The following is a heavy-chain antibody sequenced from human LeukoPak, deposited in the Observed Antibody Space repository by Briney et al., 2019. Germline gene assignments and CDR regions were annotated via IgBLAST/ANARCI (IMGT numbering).Heavy chain of an antibody. V-gene: IGHV1-2*02. Sequence: ASVKVSCKASGYTFTGYYMHWVRQAPGQGLEWMGWINPNSGGTNYAQKFQGRVTMTRDTSISTAYMELSRLRSDDTAVYYCARDGAYYDFWSGYRENYYYYYMDVWGKGTTVTVSS. D-gene: IGHD3-3*01. CDR3: ARDGAYYDFWSGYRENYYYYYMDV. J-gene: IGHJ6*03. CDR1: GYTFTGYY. CDR2: INPNSGGT.